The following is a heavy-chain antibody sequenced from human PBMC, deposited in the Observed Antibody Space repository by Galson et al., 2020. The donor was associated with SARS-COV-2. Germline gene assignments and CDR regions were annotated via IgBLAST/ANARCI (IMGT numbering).Heavy chain of an antibody. D-gene: IGHD6-19*01. V-gene: IGHV3-30*09. CDR2: ISDDGSNQ. Sequence: GGSLRLSCTVSGFTFRRYAMHWVRQAPGKGLEWVAFISDDGSNQYYADPVKGRFAISRDNSNDTLWLQMNSLRTEDTALYFCARDGADVTRGISVPGMPGYWGQGTRVSVSS. CDR3: ARDGADVTRGISVPGMPGY. J-gene: IGHJ4*02. CDR1: GFTFRRYA.